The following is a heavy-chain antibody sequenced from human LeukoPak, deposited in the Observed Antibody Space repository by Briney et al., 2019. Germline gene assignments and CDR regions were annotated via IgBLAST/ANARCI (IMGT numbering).Heavy chain of an antibody. CDR2: ISSSSYI. Sequence: GGSLRLSCAASGFTFSSYSMNWVRQAPGKGLEWVSSISSSSYIYYADSVKGRFTISRDNAKNSLYLQMNSLRAEDTAVYYCARVSYYGSGSYPRKSRGMDVWGQGTTVTVSS. V-gene: IGHV3-21*01. CDR1: GFTFSSYS. D-gene: IGHD3-10*01. J-gene: IGHJ6*02. CDR3: ARVSYYGSGSYPRKSRGMDV.